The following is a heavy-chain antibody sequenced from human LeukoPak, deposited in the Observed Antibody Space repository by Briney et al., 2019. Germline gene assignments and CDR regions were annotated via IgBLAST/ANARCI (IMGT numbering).Heavy chain of an antibody. D-gene: IGHD2-8*01. Sequence: ALVKVSCKASGYTFTSYGISWVRQAPGQGLEWMGWISAYNGNTNYAQKLQGRVTMTTDTSTSTAYMELRSLRSDDTAVYYCARTKRTLGYCTNGVCYPLFYWGQGTLATVSS. CDR1: GYTFTSYG. J-gene: IGHJ4*02. V-gene: IGHV1-18*01. CDR3: ARTKRTLGYCTNGVCYPLFY. CDR2: ISAYNGNT.